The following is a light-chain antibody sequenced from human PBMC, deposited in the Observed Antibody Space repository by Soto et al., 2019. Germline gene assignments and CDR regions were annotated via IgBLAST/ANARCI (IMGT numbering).Light chain of an antibody. Sequence: QSVLTQPASVSGSPGQSITISCTGTSNDVGGNNYVSWYQQHPDKAPKLVIYEVSNRPSGVSNRFAGSKSDSTASLTISGLLAEDEADYYCSSYSSSHTRVFGTGTKVTVL. V-gene: IGLV2-14*01. J-gene: IGLJ1*01. CDR2: EVS. CDR3: SSYSSSHTRV. CDR1: SNDVGGNNY.